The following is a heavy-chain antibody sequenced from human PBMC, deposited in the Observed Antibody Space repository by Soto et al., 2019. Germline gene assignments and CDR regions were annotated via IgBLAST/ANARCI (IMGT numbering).Heavy chain of an antibody. J-gene: IGHJ6*02. CDR2: IGTAGDT. CDR1: GFTFSSYD. CDR3: ARDRNYYGMDV. Sequence: PGGSLRLSCAASGFTFSSYDMHWVRQATGKGLEWVSAIGTAGDTYYPGSVKGRFTISRENAKNSLYLQMNSLRAGDTAVYYCARDRNYYGMDVWGQGTTVTVSS. V-gene: IGHV3-13*04.